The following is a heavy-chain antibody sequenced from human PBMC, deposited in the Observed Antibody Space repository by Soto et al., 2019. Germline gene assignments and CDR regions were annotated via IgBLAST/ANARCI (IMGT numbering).Heavy chain of an antibody. CDR2: IYTSGST. CDR3: ARVSSGYSYGYIFDY. Sequence: SETLSLTCTVSGGSISSYYWSWIRQPAGKGLEWIGRIYTSGSTNYNPSLKSRVTMSVDTSKNQFSLKLSSVTAADTAVYYCARVSSGYSYGYIFDYWGQGTLVTVSS. D-gene: IGHD5-18*01. V-gene: IGHV4-4*07. J-gene: IGHJ4*02. CDR1: GGSISSYY.